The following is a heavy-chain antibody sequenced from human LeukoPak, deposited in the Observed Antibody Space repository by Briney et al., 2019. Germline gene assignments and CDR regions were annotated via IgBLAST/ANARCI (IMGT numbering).Heavy chain of an antibody. Sequence: GGSLRLSCAASGFTFSSHWMHWVRQAPGKGLVWVSRIKGDGSSTSYADSVKGRLTISRDNAKNTVYLQMNSLRGEDTAVYYCARVATGSYDWFDPWGQGTLVTVSS. V-gene: IGHV3-74*01. CDR2: IKGDGSST. CDR1: GFTFSSHW. J-gene: IGHJ5*02. CDR3: ARVATGSYDWFDP. D-gene: IGHD3-10*01.